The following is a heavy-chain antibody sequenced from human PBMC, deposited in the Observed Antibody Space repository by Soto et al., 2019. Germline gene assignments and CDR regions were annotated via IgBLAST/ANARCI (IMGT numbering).Heavy chain of an antibody. CDR2: INAGNGNT. V-gene: IGHV1-3*01. Sequence: ASVKVSCKASGYTFTIYAMHWVRQAPGQRLEWMGWINAGNGNTKYSQKFQGRVTITRDTSASTAYMELSSLRSEDTAVYYCARVWVLVPAGVSPPPYFQHWGQGTLVTVSS. J-gene: IGHJ1*01. CDR1: GYTFTIYA. CDR3: ARVWVLVPAGVSPPPYFQH. D-gene: IGHD2-2*01.